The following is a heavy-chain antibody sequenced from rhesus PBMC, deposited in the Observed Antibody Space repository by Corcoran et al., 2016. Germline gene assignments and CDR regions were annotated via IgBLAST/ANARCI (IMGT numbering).Heavy chain of an antibody. D-gene: IGHD6-43*01. CDR2: IYGSSGST. CDR3: ARNAAAGKYTRFDV. CDR1: GGPISSGYD. V-gene: IGHV4-76*01. J-gene: IGHJ5-1*01. Sequence: QVQLQESGPGVVKPSETLSLTCAVSGGPISSGYDWSWISQPPGKGLEWIGYIYGSSGSTNYNPSLKNRVTISKDASKDQFSLRLSSVTAADTAVYYCARNAAAGKYTRFDVWGQGALVTVSS.